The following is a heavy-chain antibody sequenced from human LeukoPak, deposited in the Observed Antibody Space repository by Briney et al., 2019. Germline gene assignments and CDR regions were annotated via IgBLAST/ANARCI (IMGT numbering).Heavy chain of an antibody. J-gene: IGHJ4*02. D-gene: IGHD3-9*01. CDR1: GSSFSTYA. CDR2: ISSRGGDT. Sequence: GGSLRLSCAASGSSFSTYAMSWVRQAPGKGLEWVSAISSRGGDTYYADSVKGRFTISRDNSNNTLYLQMNSLRAEDTAVYYCAQSGNFDWFDYWGQGTLVTVSS. V-gene: IGHV3-23*01. CDR3: AQSGNFDWFDY.